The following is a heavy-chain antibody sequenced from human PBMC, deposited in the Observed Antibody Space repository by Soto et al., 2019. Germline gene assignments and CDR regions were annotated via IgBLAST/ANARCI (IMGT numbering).Heavy chain of an antibody. CDR3: ARDLQADY. Sequence: QVQLVQSGAEVKKPGASVKVSCKASGYTFTSYAMHWVRQAPGQRLEWMGWINAGNGNTKYSQKFQGRVTITRDTAASTAYMELSSPITKDTAVYYCARDLQADYWGQGTLVTPSS. V-gene: IGHV1-3*01. CDR2: INAGNGNT. CDR1: GYTFTSYA. J-gene: IGHJ4*02.